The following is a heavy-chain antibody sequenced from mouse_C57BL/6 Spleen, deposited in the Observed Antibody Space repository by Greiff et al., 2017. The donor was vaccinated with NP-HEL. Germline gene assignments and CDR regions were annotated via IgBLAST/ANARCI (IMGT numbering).Heavy chain of an antibody. CDR2: IDPENGDT. J-gene: IGHJ4*01. CDR3: TTGRDSDGYYYAMDY. V-gene: IGHV14-4*01. CDR1: GFNIKDDY. Sequence: EVQLQQSGAELVRPGASVKLSCTASGFNIKDDYMHWVKQRPEQGLEWIGWIDPENGDTEYASKFQGKATITADTSSNTAYLQLSSLTSEDTAVYYCTTGRDSDGYYYAMDYWGQGTSVTVSS.